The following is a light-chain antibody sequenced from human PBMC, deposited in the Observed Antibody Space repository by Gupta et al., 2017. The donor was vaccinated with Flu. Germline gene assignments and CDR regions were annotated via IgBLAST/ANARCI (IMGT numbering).Light chain of an antibody. CDR3: QQYGSSPQT. CDR1: HSVNSNY. CDR2: GAS. V-gene: IGKV3-20*01. Sequence: EIVLTQSPGALSLSPVDRATISCSASHSVNSNYLAWYQQKPGQAPRLLIHGASSRATGIPDRLSGSGSGTEFTLTINRLEPEDFAVYYCQQYGSSPQTFGQGTRLEIK. J-gene: IGKJ2*01.